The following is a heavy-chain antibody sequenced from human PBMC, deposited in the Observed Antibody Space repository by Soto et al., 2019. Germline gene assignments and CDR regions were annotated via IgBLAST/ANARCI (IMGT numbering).Heavy chain of an antibody. J-gene: IGHJ5*02. CDR1: GGTFSSYT. Sequence: QVQLVQSGAEVKKPGSSVKVSCKASGGTFSSYTISWVRQAPGQGLEWMGRIIPILGIANYAQKFQGRVTITADKSTSTAYMELSSLRSEDTAVYYCARDGAGYDYRGWFDPSGQGTLVTVSS. CDR2: IIPILGIA. D-gene: IGHD4-17*01. V-gene: IGHV1-69*08. CDR3: ARDGAGYDYRGWFDP.